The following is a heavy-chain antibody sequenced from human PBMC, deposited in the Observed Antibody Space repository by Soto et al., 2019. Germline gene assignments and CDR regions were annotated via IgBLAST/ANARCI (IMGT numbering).Heavy chain of an antibody. CDR2: IYSGGST. V-gene: IGHV3-53*01. J-gene: IGHJ4*02. CDR1: GFTFSSYA. Sequence: PGLSLRLSCAASGFTFSSYAMHWVRQAPGKGLWWVSVIYSGGSTYYADSVKGRFTISRXXXXXXLXLXMXXXXAEXTAVYDGASGAPNWGQGTLVTVSA. D-gene: IGHD3-10*01. CDR3: ASGAPN.